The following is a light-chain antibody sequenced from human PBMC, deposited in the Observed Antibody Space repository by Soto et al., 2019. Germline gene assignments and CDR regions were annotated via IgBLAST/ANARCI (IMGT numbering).Light chain of an antibody. V-gene: IGLV1-51*01. CDR3: GTWDSSLSAGV. CDR1: SSNIGNNF. CDR2: DNN. Sequence: QSVLTQPPSVSAPPGQGVTICCSGSSSNIGNNFVSWYQQLPGTAPKLLIYDNNKRPSGIPDRFSGSKSGTSATLGITGLQTGDEADYYCGTWDSSLSAGVFGGGTKVTVL. J-gene: IGLJ2*01.